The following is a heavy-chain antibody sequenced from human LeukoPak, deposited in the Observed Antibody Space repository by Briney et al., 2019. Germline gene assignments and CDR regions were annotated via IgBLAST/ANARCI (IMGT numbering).Heavy chain of an antibody. Sequence: SETLSLTCTVSGGSISSGDYYWSWIRRHPAKGLEWLGNIYYTGTTYYNPSLRSRLTISRDTSKNQFFLKLSSVTAADTAVYYCAKALDPWGQGTLVTVSS. D-gene: IGHD1-1*01. V-gene: IGHV4-31*03. CDR2: IYYTGTT. CDR3: AKALDP. J-gene: IGHJ5*02. CDR1: GGSISSGDYY.